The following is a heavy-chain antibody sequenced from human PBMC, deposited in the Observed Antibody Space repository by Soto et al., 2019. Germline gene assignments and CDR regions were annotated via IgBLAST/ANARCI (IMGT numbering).Heavy chain of an antibody. CDR1: GYTFNSYG. J-gene: IGHJ6*02. CDR3: ASGLGIAVSLDV. D-gene: IGHD6-19*01. Sequence: QVQLVQSGAEVKKPGASVKVSCKASGYTFNSYGITWVRQAPGQGLEWMGWISAYNGNTKYAQKLQGRVTMTTDTSTSTAYRELRSLRSDDTAVYYCASGLGIAVSLDVWGQGTTVTVSS. V-gene: IGHV1-18*01. CDR2: ISAYNGNT.